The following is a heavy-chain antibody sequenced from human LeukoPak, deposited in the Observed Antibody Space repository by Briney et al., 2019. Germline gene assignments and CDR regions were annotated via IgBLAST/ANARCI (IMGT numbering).Heavy chain of an antibody. V-gene: IGHV1-2*02. CDR1: GYTFTDYY. CDR3: ARVPLTGYYFHY. D-gene: IGHD3-9*01. J-gene: IGHJ4*02. Sequence: GASVKVSCKASGYTFTDYYMHWVRQAPGQGLEWMGWINPNSGGTNYGQKFQDRVTMTRDTSISTAYLDLTRLRSDDTAMYYCARVPLTGYYFHYWGQGTLVTVSS. CDR2: INPNSGGT.